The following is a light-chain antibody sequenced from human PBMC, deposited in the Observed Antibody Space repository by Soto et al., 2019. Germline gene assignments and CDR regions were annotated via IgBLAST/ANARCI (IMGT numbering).Light chain of an antibody. V-gene: IGKV1-27*01. CDR3: QKPDFAPFT. Sequence: DIQMTQSPSSLSASVGDRVTITCRASQDINNYLAWYQQKPGKVPKLLIYSASSLQSGVPSRFSGSGSGTEFTLILSSHQSEDVATYYCQKPDFAPFTFGPGTKVDIK. J-gene: IGKJ3*01. CDR2: SAS. CDR1: QDINNY.